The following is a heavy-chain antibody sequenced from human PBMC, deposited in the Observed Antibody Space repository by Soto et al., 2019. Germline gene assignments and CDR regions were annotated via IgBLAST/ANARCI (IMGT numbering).Heavy chain of an antibody. J-gene: IGHJ5*01. V-gene: IGHV4-61*01. CDR2: ISYSGST. CDR1: GGSVSSASFY. CDR3: ARGDARNWVDS. Sequence: PSETLSLTCTVSGGSVSSASFYWNWIRQPPGKGLEWIGYISYSGSTNYNPSLRSRVTISVDTSKNQFSLRLTSATAADTAGYYCARGDARNWVDSWCQGTLVP.